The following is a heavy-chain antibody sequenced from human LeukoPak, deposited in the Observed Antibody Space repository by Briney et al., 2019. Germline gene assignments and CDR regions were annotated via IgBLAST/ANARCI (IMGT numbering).Heavy chain of an antibody. CDR3: TRGRVTSLDS. D-gene: IGHD2-21*02. CDR1: GFTFVDEA. V-gene: IGHV3-49*04. Sequence: GGSLRLSCSASGFTFVDEAINWVRQAPGKGLEWVGFIRSGPFGATTEYAASVRGRFSISRDDSETIAYLQMNSLKTEDTAVYYCTRGRVTSLDSWGQGTLVTVSS. CDR2: IRSGPFGATT. J-gene: IGHJ5*01.